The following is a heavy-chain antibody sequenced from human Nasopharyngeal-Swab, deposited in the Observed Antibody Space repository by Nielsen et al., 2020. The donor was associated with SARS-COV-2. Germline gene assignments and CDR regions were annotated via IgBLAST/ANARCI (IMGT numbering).Heavy chain of an antibody. Sequence: GGSLRLSCAPSGSTSSNYAMSWVRQAPGKGLEWVSTISGSGSRTYYADSVKGRFTTSRDNAQNTLYLHMASLRAEDTAVYYCAKQYRRYCSGGTCYLIDYWGQGTLVSVSS. CDR3: AKQYRRYCSGGTCYLIDY. D-gene: IGHD2-15*01. V-gene: IGHV3-23*01. CDR1: GSTSSNYA. J-gene: IGHJ4*02. CDR2: ISGSGSRT.